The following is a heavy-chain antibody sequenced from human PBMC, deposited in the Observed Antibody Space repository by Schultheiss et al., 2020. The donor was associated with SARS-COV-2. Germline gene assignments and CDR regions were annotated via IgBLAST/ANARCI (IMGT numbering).Heavy chain of an antibody. D-gene: IGHD6-13*01. CDR1: GFTFSSYP. CDR2: ISADGANT. CDR3: ARDAARRFYYYYYGMDV. Sequence: GESLKISCAASGFTFSSYPMHWVRQAPGKGLEYVSAISADGANTYYASSVEGRFTISRDNSKNTLYLQMNSLRAEDTAVYYCARDAARRFYYYYYGMDVWGQGTTVTVSS. V-gene: IGHV3-64*01. J-gene: IGHJ6*02.